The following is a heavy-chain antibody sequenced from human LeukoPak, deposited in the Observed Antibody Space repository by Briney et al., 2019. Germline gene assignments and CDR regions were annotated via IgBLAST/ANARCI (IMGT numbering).Heavy chain of an antibody. Sequence: ASVKVSCKVSGYTLTELSMHWVRQAPGKGLEWMGGFDPEDGETIYAQKFQGRVTMTEDTSTDTAYMELSSLRSEDTAVYYCIVSGALYGSGSYSPGGDYWGQGTLVTVSS. D-gene: IGHD3-10*01. CDR1: GYTLTELS. CDR2: FDPEDGET. J-gene: IGHJ4*02. CDR3: IVSGALYGSGSYSPGGDY. V-gene: IGHV1-24*01.